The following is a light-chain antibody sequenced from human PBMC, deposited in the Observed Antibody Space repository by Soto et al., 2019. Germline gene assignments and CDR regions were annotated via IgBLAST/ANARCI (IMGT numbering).Light chain of an antibody. CDR2: EVN. V-gene: IGLV2-14*03. CDR3: SSYSDSDTKV. J-gene: IGLJ1*01. Sequence: QSVLTQPASVSGSPGQSITISCGGTSSDVGAYIYVSWYQQFPGKAPKLIIYEVNNRPSGVSDRFSGSKSDTTAYLTISGLQAEDEADYYCSSYSDSDTKVFXTGTKLTVL. CDR1: SSDVGAYIY.